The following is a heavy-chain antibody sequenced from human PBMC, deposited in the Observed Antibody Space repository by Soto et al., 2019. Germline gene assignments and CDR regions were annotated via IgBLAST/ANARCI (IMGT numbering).Heavy chain of an antibody. CDR1: GYTFTSYD. V-gene: IGHV1-8*01. CDR3: ARTNCGGGSCYYYYMDV. J-gene: IGHJ6*03. D-gene: IGHD2-15*01. CDR2: MNPNSGNT. Sequence: ASVKVSCKASGYTFTSYDINWVRQATGQGLEWMGWMNPNSGNTGYAQKFQGRVTMTRNTSISTAYMELSSLRSEDTAVYYCARTNCGGGSCYYYYMDVWGKGTTVTVSS.